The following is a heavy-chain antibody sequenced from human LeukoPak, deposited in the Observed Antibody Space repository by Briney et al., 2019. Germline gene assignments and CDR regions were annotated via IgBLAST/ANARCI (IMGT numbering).Heavy chain of an antibody. V-gene: IGHV4-31*03. J-gene: IGHJ4*02. CDR2: IYYSGST. CDR1: GGSISSGGYY. Sequence: SETLSLTCTVSGGSISSGGYYWSWIRQHPGKGLERIGYIYYSGSTYYNPSLKSRVTISVDTSKNQFSLKLSSVTAADTAVYYCGAKLSDSSGYYPDGIDYWGQGTLVTVSS. CDR3: GAKLSDSSGYYPDGIDY. D-gene: IGHD3-22*01.